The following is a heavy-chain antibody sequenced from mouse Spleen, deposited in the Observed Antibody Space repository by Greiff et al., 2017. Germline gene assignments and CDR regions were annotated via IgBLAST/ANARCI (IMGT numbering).Heavy chain of an antibody. D-gene: IGHD1-2*01. CDR1: GYTFTDYE. Sequence: VQLQQSGAELVRPGASVTLSCKASGYTFTDYEMHWVKQTPVHGLEWIGAIDPETGGTAYNQKFKGKAILTADKSSSTAYMELRSLTSEDSAVYYCTRRVLRLQGFAYWGQGTLVTVSA. CDR3: TRRVLRLQGFAY. V-gene: IGHV1-15*01. CDR2: IDPETGGT. J-gene: IGHJ3*01.